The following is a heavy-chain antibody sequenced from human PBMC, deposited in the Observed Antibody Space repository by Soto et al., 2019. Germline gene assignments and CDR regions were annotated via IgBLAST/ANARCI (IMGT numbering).Heavy chain of an antibody. CDR3: ARVRVLTGYYTQSTHWFDP. Sequence: APVKVSCKASGYTFTSYGISWVRQAPGQGLEWMGWISAYNGNTNYAQKLQGRVTMTTDTSTSTAYMELRSLRSDDTAVYYCARVRVLTGYYTQSTHWFDPWGQGTLVTVSS. CDR2: ISAYNGNT. CDR1: GYTFTSYG. D-gene: IGHD3-9*01. V-gene: IGHV1-18*01. J-gene: IGHJ5*02.